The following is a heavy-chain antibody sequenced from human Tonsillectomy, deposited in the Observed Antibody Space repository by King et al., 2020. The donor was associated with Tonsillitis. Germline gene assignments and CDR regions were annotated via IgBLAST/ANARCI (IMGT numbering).Heavy chain of an antibody. D-gene: IGHD2-15*01. CDR3: TRDLYCSGGSCYSFDY. J-gene: IGHJ4*02. CDR2: IRSKAYGGTT. V-gene: IGHV3-49*05. Sequence: VQLVESGGGLVKPGRSLRLSCTASGFTFGDYAMSWFRQAPGKGLEVVGFIRSKAYGGTTEYAASVNGRFTISRDDSKSIAYLQMNSLKTEDTAVYYCTRDLYCSGGSCYSFDYWGQGTLVTVSS. CDR1: GFTFGDYA.